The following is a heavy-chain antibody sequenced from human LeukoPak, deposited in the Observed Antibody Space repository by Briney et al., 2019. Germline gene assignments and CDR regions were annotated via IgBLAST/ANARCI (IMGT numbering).Heavy chain of an antibody. D-gene: IGHD3-22*01. CDR2: ISSNNGNT. CDR1: GYTFTRYG. J-gene: IGHJ1*01. Sequence: GASVKVSCKASGYTFTRYGFSWARQAPGQGLEWMGWISSNNGNTKYAQKLQGRVTMTADTTTSTAYMELRSLRSDDTAVYYCARSLHYYDNSGLFIQYWGQGTLVTVSS. CDR3: ARSLHYYDNSGLFIQY. V-gene: IGHV1-18*01.